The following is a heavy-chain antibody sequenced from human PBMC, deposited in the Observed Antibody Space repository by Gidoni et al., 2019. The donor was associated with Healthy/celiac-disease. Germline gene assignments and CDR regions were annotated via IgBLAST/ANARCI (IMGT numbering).Heavy chain of an antibody. V-gene: IGHV3-30-3*01. Sequence: QVQLVASGGGVVQPGRSLRLSCAASGFTFRSYAMHWVRQAPGKGLEWVAVISYDGSNKYYADSVKGRFTISRDNSKNTLYLQMNSLRAEDTAVYYCAREPSTTAAETYYFDYWGQGTLVTVSS. CDR1: GFTFRSYA. J-gene: IGHJ4*02. CDR2: ISYDGSNK. D-gene: IGHD6-13*01. CDR3: AREPSTTAAETYYFDY.